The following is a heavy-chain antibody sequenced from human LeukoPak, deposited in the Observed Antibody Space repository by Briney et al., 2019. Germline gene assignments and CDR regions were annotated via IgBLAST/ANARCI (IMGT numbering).Heavy chain of an antibody. D-gene: IGHD6-25*01. Sequence: GGSLRLSCAASGFSFDDYSMHWVRQAPGKGLEWVSLITWDGGSTYYADSVKGRFTISRDNSKNSLYLQMHSLRAEDSALYYCSKARGGGRDLFDYWGQGTLVTVSS. CDR2: ITWDGGST. V-gene: IGHV3-43D*03. J-gene: IGHJ4*02. CDR3: SKARGGGRDLFDY. CDR1: GFSFDDYS.